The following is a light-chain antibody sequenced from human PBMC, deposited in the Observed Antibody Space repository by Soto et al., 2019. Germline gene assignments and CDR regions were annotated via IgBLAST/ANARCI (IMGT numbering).Light chain of an antibody. CDR3: QHYNSYSEA. CDR2: KES. V-gene: IGKV1-5*03. CDR1: QTISSW. Sequence: DIPMTQSPSTLSGSVGDRVTITCRASQTISSWLAWYQQKPGKAPKLLIYKESTLKSGVPSRFSGSGSGTEFTLTISSLQPDDFATYYCQHYNSYSEAFGQGTKVVLK. J-gene: IGKJ1*01.